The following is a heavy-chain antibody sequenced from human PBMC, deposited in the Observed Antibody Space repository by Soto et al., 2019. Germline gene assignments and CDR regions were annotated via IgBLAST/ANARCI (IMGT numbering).Heavy chain of an antibody. CDR1: GFTFDDYT. V-gene: IGHV3-43*01. D-gene: IGHD5-12*01. CDR3: AKDMGDGYTLYYFDY. Sequence: PGGSLRLSCAASGFTFDDYTMHWVRQAPGKGLEWASLISWDGGSTYYADSVKGRFTISRDNSKNSLYLQMNSLRTEDTALYYCAKDMGDGYTLYYFDYWGQGTLVTVSS. CDR2: ISWDGGST. J-gene: IGHJ4*02.